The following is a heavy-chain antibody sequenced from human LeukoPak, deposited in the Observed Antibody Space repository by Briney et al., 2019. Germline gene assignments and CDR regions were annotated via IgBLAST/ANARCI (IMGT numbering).Heavy chain of an antibody. CDR2: IYYSGST. Sequence: SQTLSLTCTVSGASISSGYYYWTWVRQPPGKGLEWIGYIYYSGSTYYNPSLKSRVTISVDTSKNQFSLKLSSVTAADTAVYYCARVRWEPPYYYYSMDVWGQGTTVTVSS. CDR3: ARVRWEPPYYYYSMDV. CDR1: GASISSGYYY. V-gene: IGHV4-30-4*01. D-gene: IGHD1-26*01. J-gene: IGHJ6*02.